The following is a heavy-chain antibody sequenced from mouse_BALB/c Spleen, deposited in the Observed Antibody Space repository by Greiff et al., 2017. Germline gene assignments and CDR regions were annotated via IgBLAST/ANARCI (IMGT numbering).Heavy chain of an antibody. CDR3: TRSGGYYDDFDY. V-gene: IGHV1-69*02. D-gene: IGHD2-3*01. Sequence: QVQLKQPGAELVRPGASVKLSCKASGYTFTSYWINWVKQRPGRGLEWIGNIYPSDSYTNYNQKFKDKATLTVDKSSSTAYMQLSSPTSEDSAVYYCTRSGGYYDDFDYWGQGTTLTVSS. J-gene: IGHJ2*01. CDR2: IYPSDSYT. CDR1: GYTFTSYW.